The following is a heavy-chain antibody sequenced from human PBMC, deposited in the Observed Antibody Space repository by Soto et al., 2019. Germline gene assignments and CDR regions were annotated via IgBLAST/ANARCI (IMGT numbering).Heavy chain of an antibody. V-gene: IGHV3-74*01. D-gene: IGHD3-22*01. Sequence: VGSLRLSCAASGFTFSSYWMHWVRQAPGKGLVWVSRINSDGSSTSYADSVKGRFTISRDNAKNTLYLQMNSLRAEDTAVYYCAREGYYYDSSGYYPYYYYYGMDVWGQGTTVTVSS. J-gene: IGHJ6*02. CDR1: GFTFSSYW. CDR3: AREGYYYDSSGYYPYYYYYGMDV. CDR2: INSDGSST.